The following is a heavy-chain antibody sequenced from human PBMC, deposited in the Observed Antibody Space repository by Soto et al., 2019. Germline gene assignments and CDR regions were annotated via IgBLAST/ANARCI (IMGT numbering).Heavy chain of an antibody. V-gene: IGHV3-53*01. CDR1: GFTVSNYY. D-gene: IGHD1-1*01. CDR2: IYTAGPT. Sequence: GGSLRLSCAASGFTVSNYYMSWVRQAPGRGLQWVSVIYTAGPTYYADSVKGRFTISRDESKNTLYSQMDNLRAEDTATYYCARGKSRDAYNPLGYWGPGTLVTVSS. J-gene: IGHJ4*02. CDR3: ARGKSRDAYNPLGY.